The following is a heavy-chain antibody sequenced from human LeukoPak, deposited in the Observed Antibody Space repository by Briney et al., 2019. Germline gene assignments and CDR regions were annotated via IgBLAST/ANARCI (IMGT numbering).Heavy chain of an antibody. CDR2: IRYDGSNK. Sequence: PGGSLRLSCAASGFTFSSYAMHWVRQAPGKGLEWVAFIRYDGSNKYYADSVKGRFTISRDNSKNTLYLQMNSLRAEDTAVYYCAKGVVSYPHYYYYMDVWGKGTTVTISS. D-gene: IGHD2-15*01. CDR3: AKGVVSYPHYYYYMDV. CDR1: GFTFSSYA. V-gene: IGHV3-30*02. J-gene: IGHJ6*03.